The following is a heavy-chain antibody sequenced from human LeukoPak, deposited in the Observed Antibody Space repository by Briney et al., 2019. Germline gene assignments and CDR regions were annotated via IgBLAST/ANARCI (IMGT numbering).Heavy chain of an antibody. Sequence: GGSLRLSCAASGFTFSVYYMFWVRQAPGKGLVWVSSISPDATNSKYADFVEGRFTISRDNAKNTLYLQLNSLRVEDAAVYYCATGYRSAYSWDSWGQGTLVTVSS. V-gene: IGHV3-74*03. CDR2: ISPDATNS. D-gene: IGHD5-12*01. CDR1: GFTFSVYY. J-gene: IGHJ4*02. CDR3: ATGYRSAYSWDS.